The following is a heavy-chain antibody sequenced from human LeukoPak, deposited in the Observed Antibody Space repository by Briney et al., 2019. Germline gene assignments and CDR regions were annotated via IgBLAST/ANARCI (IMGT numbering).Heavy chain of an antibody. V-gene: IGHV1-18*01. D-gene: IGHD2-2*01. J-gene: IGHJ6*02. CDR2: ISAYNGNT. CDR3: ARVQFNCSSTSCYAYGMDV. Sequence: ASVKVSCKASGYTFTSYGISWVRQAPGQGLEWMGWISAYNGNTNYAQKLQGRVTMTTDTSTSTAYIELRSLRSDDTAVYYCARVQFNCSSTSCYAYGMDVWGQGTTVTVSS. CDR1: GYTFTSYG.